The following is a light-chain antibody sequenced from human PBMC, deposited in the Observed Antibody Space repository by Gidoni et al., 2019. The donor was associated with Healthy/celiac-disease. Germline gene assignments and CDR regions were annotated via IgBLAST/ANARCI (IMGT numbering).Light chain of an antibody. J-gene: IGKJ1*01. Sequence: DSQMTQSPSSLSASVGDRVTITCRASQSISSYLNWYQQKPGQAPTLLIYAASSLQSGVPSRFSGSGSGTDFTLTISSLPPEVFATYYCQQSYSTPHTFXQXTKVEIK. CDR2: AAS. CDR1: QSISSY. V-gene: IGKV1-39*01. CDR3: QQSYSTPHT.